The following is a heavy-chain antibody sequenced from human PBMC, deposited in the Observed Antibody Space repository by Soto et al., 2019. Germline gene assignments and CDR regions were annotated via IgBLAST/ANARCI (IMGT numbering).Heavy chain of an antibody. J-gene: IGHJ6*03. CDR1: GGSFSGYY. D-gene: IGHD3-3*01. CDR2: INHSGST. V-gene: IGHV4-34*01. CDR3: ARNPALRLTNYDFWSGYYTGIKYPSGAPYYMDV. Sequence: SETLSLTCAVYGGSFSGYYWSWIRQPPGKGLEWIGEINHSGSTNYNPSLKSRVTISVDTSKNQFSLKLSSVTAADTAVYYCARNPALRLTNYDFWSGYYTGIKYPSGAPYYMDVWGKGTTVTVSS.